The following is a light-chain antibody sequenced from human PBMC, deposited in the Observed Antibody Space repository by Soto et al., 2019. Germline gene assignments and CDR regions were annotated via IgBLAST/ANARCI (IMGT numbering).Light chain of an antibody. CDR1: QSVSSSD. CDR2: GAS. Sequence: EIVLTQSPGTLSLSPGERATHSCRASQSVSSSDLTWYQQKPGRDPMLLIYGASSRAPGIPDRFSGSGSGTDFTLTISRLEPEDFAVYYCQQYGSSPLYTFGQGTKLEIK. J-gene: IGKJ2*01. V-gene: IGKV3-20*01. CDR3: QQYGSSPLYT.